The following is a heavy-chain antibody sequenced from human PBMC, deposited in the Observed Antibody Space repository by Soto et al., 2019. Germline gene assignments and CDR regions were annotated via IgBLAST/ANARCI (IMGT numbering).Heavy chain of an antibody. CDR1: GGSISSGDYY. CDR3: ARERPDGSRLDP. Sequence: QVQLQESGPGLVKPSQTLSLTCTVSGGSISSGDYYWSWIRQPPGKGLEWIGYIYSSGSTYYNPSLRSRVTIAVDTSKNQCSLKLSSVTAADTAVYYCARERPDGSRLDPWGQGTLVTVSS. D-gene: IGHD6-13*01. J-gene: IGHJ5*02. CDR2: IYSSGST. V-gene: IGHV4-30-4*01.